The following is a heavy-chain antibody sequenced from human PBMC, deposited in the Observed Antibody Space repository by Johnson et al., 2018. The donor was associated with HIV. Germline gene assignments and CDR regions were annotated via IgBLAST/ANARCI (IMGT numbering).Heavy chain of an antibody. J-gene: IGHJ3*02. CDR1: GFTFSNAW. D-gene: IGHD3-10*01. V-gene: IGHV3-15*01. CDR2: IKSKTDGGTT. CDR3: ARDRGGRLRERDAFDI. Sequence: VQLVESGGGLVKPGGSLRLSCAASGFTFSNAWMSWVRQAPGKGLEWVGRIKSKTDGGTTDYAAPVKGRFTLSRDDSKTTLYLQMNSLRAADTAVYYCARDRGGRLRERDAFDIWGQGTMVTVSS.